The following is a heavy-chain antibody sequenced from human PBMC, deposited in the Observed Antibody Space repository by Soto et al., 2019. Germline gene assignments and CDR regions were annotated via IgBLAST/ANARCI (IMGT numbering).Heavy chain of an antibody. CDR3: ARDLRRYDFWSGYWNYYYYYGMDV. Sequence: EASVKVSCKASGYTFTGYYMHWVRQAPGQGLEWMGWINPNSGGTNYAQKFQGRVTMTRDTSISTAYMELSRLRSDDTAVYYCARDLRRYDFWSGYWNYYYYYGMDVWGQGTTVTVSS. CDR1: GYTFTGYY. J-gene: IGHJ6*02. CDR2: INPNSGGT. V-gene: IGHV1-2*02. D-gene: IGHD3-3*01.